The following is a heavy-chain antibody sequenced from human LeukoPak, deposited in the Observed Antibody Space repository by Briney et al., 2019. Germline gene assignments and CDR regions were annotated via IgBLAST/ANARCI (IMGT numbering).Heavy chain of an antibody. V-gene: IGHV5-51*01. CDR1: GYTFDRSW. CDR2: VYPRDSDT. D-gene: IGHD6-19*01. Sequence: GESLLIFSQASGYTFDRSWIGWVRQMPGKGFQWLGIVYPRDSDTRYSPSVQGHVTITADTSIDTAYLQWRSLRASDTANYFCVRQIAVAGRTTSEYWYYIEVWGAGKAVTVSS. CDR3: VRQIAVAGRTTSEYWYYIEV. J-gene: IGHJ6*03.